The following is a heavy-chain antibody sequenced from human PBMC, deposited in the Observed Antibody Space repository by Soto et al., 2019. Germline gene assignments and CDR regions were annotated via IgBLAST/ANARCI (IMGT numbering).Heavy chain of an antibody. V-gene: IGHV3-7*01. Sequence: EVQLVESGGGLVQPGGSLRLSCAASGFTFSSYWMSWVRQAPGKGLEWVANVNQDGGAKNYVDSVKGRFTISRDNAKNSLYLQVNSLRAEDTAVYYCARAAVRDAYIGDWGQGTLVTVSS. CDR2: VNQDGGAK. D-gene: IGHD3-3*01. CDR1: GFTFSSYW. J-gene: IGHJ4*02. CDR3: ARAAVRDAYIGD.